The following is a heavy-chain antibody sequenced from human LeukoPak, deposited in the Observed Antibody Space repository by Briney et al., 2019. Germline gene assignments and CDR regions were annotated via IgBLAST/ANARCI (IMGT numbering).Heavy chain of an antibody. CDR3: AELGITMIGGV. D-gene: IGHD3-10*02. CDR2: ISSSSSYI. Sequence: GGSLRLSCAASGFIFSSYNMNWVRQAPGKGLEWVSSISSSSSYIYYADSVKGRFTISRDNAKNSLYLQMNSLRAEDTAVYYCAELGITMIGGVWGKGTTVTISS. V-gene: IGHV3-21*01. CDR1: GFIFSSYN. J-gene: IGHJ6*04.